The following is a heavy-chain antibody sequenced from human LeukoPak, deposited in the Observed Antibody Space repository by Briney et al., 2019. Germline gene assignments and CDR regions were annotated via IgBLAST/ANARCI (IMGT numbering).Heavy chain of an antibody. D-gene: IGHD2-21*01. V-gene: IGHV4-4*07. CDR2: VYISGDT. Sequence: SETLSLTCTVSGGSVTTSYWSWIRQSAGEGLEWIGRVYISGDTKYNPSLKSRVIMSRDASKNQFSLSLRSVTAADTAVYYCARLIAEVGGGTNYFDTWGQGTLVTVSS. CDR3: ARLIAEVGGGTNYFDT. J-gene: IGHJ4*02. CDR1: GGSVTTSY.